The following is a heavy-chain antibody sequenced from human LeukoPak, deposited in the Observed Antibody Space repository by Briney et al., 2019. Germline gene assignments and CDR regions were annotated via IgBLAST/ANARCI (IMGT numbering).Heavy chain of an antibody. CDR3: ARLKDDVTKLDY. Sequence: PGGSLRLSCAGSGFTFGGYGMSWVRQAPGKGLEWVASINQGGSRLHYLDSVTGRFIISRDDAQNSLFLQMTRLRVHDTAVYYCARLKDDVTKLDYWGQGTLVSVSS. D-gene: IGHD2-8*01. J-gene: IGHJ4*02. CDR1: GFTFGGYG. V-gene: IGHV3-7*01. CDR2: INQGGSRL.